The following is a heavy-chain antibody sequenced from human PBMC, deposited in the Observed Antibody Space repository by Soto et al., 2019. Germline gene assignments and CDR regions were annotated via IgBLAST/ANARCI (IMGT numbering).Heavy chain of an antibody. CDR1: GYTFTTYY. Sequence: QVHLVQSGAEVKEPGASVKVSCKASGYTFTTYYMMWVRQAPGQGFEWMGFINSNTGGTSYAQKFQGRVTMTRDTSTSTVYMELSSLRSEDTAVYFCIRGVANQWVGSGYAFEDWGQGTMLSVSS. D-gene: IGHD6-19*01. CDR2: INSNTGGT. V-gene: IGHV1-46*03. J-gene: IGHJ3*01. CDR3: IRGVANQWVGSGYAFED.